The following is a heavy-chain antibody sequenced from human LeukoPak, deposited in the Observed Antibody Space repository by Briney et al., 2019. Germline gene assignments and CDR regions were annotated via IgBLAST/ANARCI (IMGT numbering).Heavy chain of an antibody. CDR1: GDSISSGSYY. CDR2: IYTSGST. Sequence: SQTLSLTCTVSGDSISSGSYYWSWIRQPAGKGLEWIGRIYTSGSTNYNPSLKSRVTISVDTSKNQLSLKLSSVTAADTAVYYCARDQGWYSSSASGYYYGMDVWGQGTTVTASS. CDR3: ARDQGWYSSSASGYYYGMDV. D-gene: IGHD6-6*01. V-gene: IGHV4-61*02. J-gene: IGHJ6*02.